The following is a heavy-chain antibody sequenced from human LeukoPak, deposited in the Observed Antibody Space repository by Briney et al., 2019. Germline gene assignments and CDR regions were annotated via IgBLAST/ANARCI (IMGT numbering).Heavy chain of an antibody. J-gene: IGHJ4*02. Sequence: GGSLRLSCAASGFTFSSYAMSWVRQAPGKGLEWVSAISGSGGSTYYADSLKGRFTISRDTSKNTVYLQMTSLRGEDTAVYYCAKGAYYDFWGGYTLDYWGQGTLVTVSS. V-gene: IGHV3-23*01. CDR3: AKGAYYDFWGGYTLDY. CDR1: GFTFSSYA. D-gene: IGHD3-3*01. CDR2: ISGSGGST.